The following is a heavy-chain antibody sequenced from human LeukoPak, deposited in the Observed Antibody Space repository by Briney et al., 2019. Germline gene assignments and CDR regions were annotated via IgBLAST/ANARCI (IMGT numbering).Heavy chain of an antibody. CDR3: ARDGQFAGIAVAGTGYYYYGMDV. Sequence: SQTLSLTCAISGDRVSSNSAAWNWIRQSPSRGLEWLGRTYYRSKWYNDYVVSVKSRITINPDTSKNQFSLQLNSVTPEDTAVYYCARDGQFAGIAVAGTGYYYYGMDVWGQGTTVTVSS. CDR2: TYYRSKWYN. CDR1: GDRVSSNSAA. D-gene: IGHD6-19*01. V-gene: IGHV6-1*01. J-gene: IGHJ6*02.